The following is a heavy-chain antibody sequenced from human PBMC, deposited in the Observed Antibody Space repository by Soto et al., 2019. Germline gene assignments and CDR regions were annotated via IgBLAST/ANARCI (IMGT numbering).Heavy chain of an antibody. CDR3: ARAVYCTTANCWDDFHYYNIDV. V-gene: IGHV4-4*02. J-gene: IGHJ6*02. CDR1: VDSINNTYC. D-gene: IGHD2-2*01. CDR2: IYHTGGR. Sequence: KPSETLYLTCFVSVDSINNTYCLIVFRHSREKVLEWIGEIYHTGGRSYMPSLRGRITLSVDTSKNQFSLKLTSVTAADTAVYYCARAVYCTTANCWDDFHYYNIDVWGQGTAVTVSS.